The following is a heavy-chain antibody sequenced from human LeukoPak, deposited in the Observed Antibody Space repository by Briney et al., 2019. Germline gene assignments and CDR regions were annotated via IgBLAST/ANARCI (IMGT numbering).Heavy chain of an antibody. J-gene: IGHJ4*02. CDR3: ATDLGSYSTFDY. CDR2: IIPILGIA. CDR1: GGTFSSYA. D-gene: IGHD1-26*01. V-gene: IGHV1-69*04. Sequence: ASVKVSCKASGGTFSSYAISWVRQAPGQGLEWMGRIIPILGIANYAQKFQGRVTMTEDTSTDTAYMELSSLRSEDTAVYYCATDLGSYSTFDYWGQGTLVTVSS.